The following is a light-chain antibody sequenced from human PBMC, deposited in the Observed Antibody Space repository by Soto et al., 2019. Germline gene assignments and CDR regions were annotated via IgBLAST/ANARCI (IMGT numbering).Light chain of an antibody. CDR3: QTWDSSTVF. J-gene: IGLJ2*01. V-gene: IGLV3-1*01. Sequence: SYELTQPPSVSVSPGQTASITCSGDKLGDKYACWYQQKPGQSPMLVIYQDTKRPSGIPERFSGSNSGNTATLTISGTQAMDEADYFCQTWDSSTVFFGGGTQLTVL. CDR2: QDT. CDR1: KLGDKY.